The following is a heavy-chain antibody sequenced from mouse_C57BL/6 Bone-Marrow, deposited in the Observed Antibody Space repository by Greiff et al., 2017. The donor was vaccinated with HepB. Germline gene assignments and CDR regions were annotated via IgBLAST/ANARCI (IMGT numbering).Heavy chain of an antibody. D-gene: IGHD1-1*01. CDR3: AKEFTTVSYAMDY. V-gene: IGHV2-4*01. J-gene: IGHJ4*01. CDR1: GFSLTSYG. Sequence: VKLMESGPGLVQPSQSLSITCTVSGFSLTSYGVHWVRQPPGKGLEWLGVIWSGGSTDYNAAFISRLSISKDNSKSQVFFKMNSLQADDTAIYYCAKEFTTVSYAMDYWGQGTSVTVSS. CDR2: IWSGGST.